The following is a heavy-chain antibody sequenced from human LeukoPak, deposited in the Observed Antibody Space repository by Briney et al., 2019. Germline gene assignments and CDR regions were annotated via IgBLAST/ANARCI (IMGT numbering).Heavy chain of an antibody. V-gene: IGHV3-30*18. Sequence: PGRSLRLSCAASGFTFSSYGMHWVRQAPGKGLEWVAVISYDGSNKYYADSVKGRFTISRDNSKNTLYLQMNSLRAEDTAVYYCAKFWYGYNQPDAFDIWGQGTMVTVSS. CDR3: AKFWYGYNQPDAFDI. D-gene: IGHD5-24*01. CDR1: GFTFSSYG. J-gene: IGHJ3*02. CDR2: ISYDGSNK.